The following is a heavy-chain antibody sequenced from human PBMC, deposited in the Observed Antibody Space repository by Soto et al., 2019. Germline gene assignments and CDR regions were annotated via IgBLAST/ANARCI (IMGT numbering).Heavy chain of an antibody. J-gene: IGHJ4*02. CDR2: ISGSGDST. Sequence: QPGGSLRLSCEASGITFSIYAMSWVRQAPGKGLEWVSAISGSGDSTYYADSVRGRFTISRDNSKNTLDLQMNSLRAEDTAVYYCAKVCCDYGYFDYWGQGALVTVSS. CDR3: AKVCCDYGYFDY. D-gene: IGHD4-17*01. V-gene: IGHV3-23*01. CDR1: GITFSIYA.